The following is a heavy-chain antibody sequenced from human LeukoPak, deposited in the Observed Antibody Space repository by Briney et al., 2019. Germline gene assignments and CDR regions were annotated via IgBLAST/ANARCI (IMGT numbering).Heavy chain of an antibody. CDR3: ARDSGNYPPYYYGMDV. V-gene: IGHV3-53*01. CDR2: IYSGGST. CDR1: GFTVSSNY. D-gene: IGHD4-11*01. Sequence: GGSLRLSCAASGFTVSSNYMSWVRQAPGKGLEWVSVIYSGGSTYYADSVKGRFTISRDNSKNTLYLQMNSLRAEDTAVYYCARDSGNYPPYYYGMDVRGQGTTVTVSS. J-gene: IGHJ6*02.